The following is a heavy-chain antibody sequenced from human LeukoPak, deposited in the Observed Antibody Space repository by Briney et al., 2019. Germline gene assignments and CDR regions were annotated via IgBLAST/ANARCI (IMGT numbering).Heavy chain of an antibody. CDR2: INPNSGGT. D-gene: IGHD6-13*01. V-gene: IGHV1-2*02. CDR3: ARAGVYSGTSYSLRNDAFDI. J-gene: IGHJ3*02. Sequence: ASVKVSCKASGYTFTGYYMHWVRQAPGQGLEWMGWINPNSGGTNFAQQFQGRFTVTRDTSINTAYMELSSLRTDDTAFYYCARAGVYSGTSYSLRNDAFDIWGQGTVVTVSS. CDR1: GYTFTGYY.